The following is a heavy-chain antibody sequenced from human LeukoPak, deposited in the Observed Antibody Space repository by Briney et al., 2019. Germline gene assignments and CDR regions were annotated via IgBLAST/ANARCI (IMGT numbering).Heavy chain of an antibody. D-gene: IGHD3-3*01. V-gene: IGHV3-30*18. CDR1: GFTFSSYG. CDR3: AKEYLEWLFIYYGMDV. CDR2: ISYDGSNK. Sequence: PGRSLRLSCAAPGFTFSSYGMHWVRQAPGKGLEWVAVISYDGSNKYYADSVKGRFTISRDNSKNTLYLQMNSLRAEDTAVYYCAKEYLEWLFIYYGMDVWGQGTTVTVSS. J-gene: IGHJ6*02.